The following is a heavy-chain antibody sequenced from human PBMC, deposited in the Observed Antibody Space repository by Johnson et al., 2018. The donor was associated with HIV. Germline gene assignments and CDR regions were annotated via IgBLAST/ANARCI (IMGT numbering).Heavy chain of an antibody. D-gene: IGHD6-19*01. CDR2: ISYDRSNK. V-gene: IGHV3-30*14. CDR3: ARDRAVAGTHHDAFDI. Sequence: QVQLVESGGGVVQPGRSLRLSCAASGFTFSSYAMHWVRQAPGKGLEWVAVISYDRSNKYYADSVKGRFTISRDNSKNTLYLQMNSLGAEDTAVYYCARDRAVAGTHHDAFDIWGQGTMVTVSS. CDR1: GFTFSSYA. J-gene: IGHJ3*02.